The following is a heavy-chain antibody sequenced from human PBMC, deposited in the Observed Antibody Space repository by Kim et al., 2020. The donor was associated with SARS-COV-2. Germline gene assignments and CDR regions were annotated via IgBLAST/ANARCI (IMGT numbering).Heavy chain of an antibody. CDR3: ARDCGEGYYYGSGSYYGMDV. Sequence: SETLSLTCAVSGGSISSSNWWSWVRQPPGKGLEWIGEIYHSGSTNYNPSLKSRVTISVDKSKNQFSLKLSSVTAADTAVYYCARDCGEGYYYGSGSYYGMDVWGQGTTVTVSS. V-gene: IGHV4-4*02. D-gene: IGHD3-10*01. CDR2: IYHSGST. CDR1: GGSISSSNW. J-gene: IGHJ6*02.